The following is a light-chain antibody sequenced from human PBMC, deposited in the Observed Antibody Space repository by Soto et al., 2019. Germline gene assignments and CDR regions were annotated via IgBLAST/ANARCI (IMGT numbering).Light chain of an antibody. CDR2: GAS. J-gene: IGKJ1*01. Sequence: EIVLTQSPGTLSLSPGERANLSCRASRSVSSSYLAWYQQKSGQAPRLLIYGASSRATGIPDRFSGSGSGTDFTLTISRLEPEDFAVYYCQQYGSSPRTFGQGTKVEIK. CDR1: RSVSSSY. V-gene: IGKV3-20*01. CDR3: QQYGSSPRT.